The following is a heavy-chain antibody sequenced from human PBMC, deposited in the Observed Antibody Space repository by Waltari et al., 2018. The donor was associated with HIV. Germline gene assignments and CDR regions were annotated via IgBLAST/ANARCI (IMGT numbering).Heavy chain of an antibody. CDR3: ARGLQMTSYASGNWLWEQMLSRYFFDL. D-gene: IGHD3-9*01. CDR1: GASFNDYY. Sequence: QAHLQQWGTGLLKPSAALSLTGAVHGASFNDYYWPWIRQSPGTGPEWRVEVGPGGNVNVLPSLRRRLSLSTDASKNQFSLTLTSVAATDTAVYFCARGLQMTSYASGNWLWEQMLSRYFFDLWGQGTRV. J-gene: IGHJ4*02. CDR2: VGPGGNV. V-gene: IGHV4-34*01.